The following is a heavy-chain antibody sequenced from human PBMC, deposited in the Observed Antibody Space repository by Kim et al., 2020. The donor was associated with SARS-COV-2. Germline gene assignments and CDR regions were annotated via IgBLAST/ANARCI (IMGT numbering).Heavy chain of an antibody. CDR3: ARDQHYYDILTGYTAEFQYYYYYARDV. CDR2: ISYDGSNK. J-gene: IGHJ6*02. V-gene: IGHV3-33*05. CDR1: GFTFSSYG. D-gene: IGHD3-9*01. Sequence: GGSLRLSCAASGFTFSSYGMHWVRQAPGKGLEWVAVISYDGSNKYYADSVKGRFTISRDNSKNTLYLQMNSLRAEDTAVYYCARDQHYYDILTGYTAEFQYYYYYARDVWGQGTPVTASS.